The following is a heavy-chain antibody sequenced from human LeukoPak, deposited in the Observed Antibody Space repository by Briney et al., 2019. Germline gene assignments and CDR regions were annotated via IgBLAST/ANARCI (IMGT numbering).Heavy chain of an antibody. V-gene: IGHV4-4*02. CDR3: ARDTPAVRGVIPPPIDAFNI. J-gene: IGHJ3*02. CDR2: IYHGGST. Sequence: SGTLSLTCAVSGGSISSDNWWSWVRQHPGKGLEWIGEIYHGGSTNYNPSLKSRDTISVDKSKNQFSLNLCSVTAADTAVYYCARDTPAVRGVIPPPIDAFNIWGQGTMVTVSS. CDR1: GGSISSDNW. D-gene: IGHD3-10*01.